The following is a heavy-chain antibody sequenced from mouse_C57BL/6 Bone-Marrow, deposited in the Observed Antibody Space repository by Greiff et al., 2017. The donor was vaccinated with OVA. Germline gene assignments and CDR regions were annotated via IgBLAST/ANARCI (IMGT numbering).Heavy chain of an antibody. CDR3: ARRYYYGIWFAY. J-gene: IGHJ3*01. V-gene: IGHV1-81*01. D-gene: IGHD1-1*01. CDR2: IYPRSGNT. CDR1: GYTFTSYG. Sequence: VQLQQSGAELARPGASVKLSCKASGYTFTSYGISWVKQRTGQRLEWIGEIYPRSGNTYYNEKFKGKATLTSDKSSSTAYMELRSLTSEDSAVYFCARRYYYGIWFAYWGQGTLVTVSA.